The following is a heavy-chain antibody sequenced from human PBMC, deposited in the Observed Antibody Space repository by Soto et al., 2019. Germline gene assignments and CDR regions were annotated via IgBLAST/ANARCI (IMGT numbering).Heavy chain of an antibody. Sequence: QVQLVESGGGVVQPGRSLRLSCAASGFALRTYPMHWVRQAPGKGLEWVATISYVESDRYYADSVKGRFTISRDNSKNTLYLQMNSLRPEDTAVYYCAKQQVYGSQWGFDYWGQGTLVTVSS. CDR2: ISYVESDR. V-gene: IGHV3-30*04. D-gene: IGHD4-17*01. CDR3: AKQQVYGSQWGFDY. CDR1: GFALRTYP. J-gene: IGHJ4*02.